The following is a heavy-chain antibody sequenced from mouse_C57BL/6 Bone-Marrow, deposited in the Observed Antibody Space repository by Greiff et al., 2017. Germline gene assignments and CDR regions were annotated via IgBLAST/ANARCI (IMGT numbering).Heavy chain of an antibody. V-gene: IGHV14-4*01. CDR3: TGSQAWFAY. CDR2: IDPENGDT. Sequence: EVQLVESGAELVRPGASVKLSCTASGFNIKDDYMHWVKQRPEQGLEWIGWIDPENGDTEYASKFQGKATITADTSSNTAYLQLSSLTSEDTAVYYCTGSQAWFAYWGQGTLVTVSA. D-gene: IGHD1-1*01. J-gene: IGHJ3*01. CDR1: GFNIKDDY.